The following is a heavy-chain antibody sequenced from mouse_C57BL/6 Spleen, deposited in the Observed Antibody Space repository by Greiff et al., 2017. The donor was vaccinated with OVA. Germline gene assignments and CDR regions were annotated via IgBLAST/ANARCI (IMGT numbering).Heavy chain of an antibody. Sequence: QVTLKESGPGILQPSPTLSLTCSFSGFSLSTFGMGVGWIRPPSGQGLEWLAHIWWDDDKYYNPALKSGLTISKDTSKNQVFLKIATVDTADTATYYCARIANDYSWDWGQGTTLTVAS. CDR2: IWWDDDK. J-gene: IGHJ2*01. CDR1: GFSLSTFGMG. CDR3: ARIANDYSWD. V-gene: IGHV8-8*01. D-gene: IGHD2-4*01.